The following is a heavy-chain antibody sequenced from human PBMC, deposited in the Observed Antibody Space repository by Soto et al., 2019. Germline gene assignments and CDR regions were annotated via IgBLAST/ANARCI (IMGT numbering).Heavy chain of an antibody. D-gene: IGHD6-6*01. J-gene: IGHJ4*02. Sequence: KASETLSLTCTVSGGSISSYYWSWIRQPPGKGLEWIGYIYYSGSTNYNPSLKSRVTMSEDASKNQVSLKLTSVTAADTAVYYCARGWIEYSSAHFDHWGQGTLVTGSS. CDR2: IYYSGST. CDR3: ARGWIEYSSAHFDH. CDR1: GGSISSYY. V-gene: IGHV4-59*12.